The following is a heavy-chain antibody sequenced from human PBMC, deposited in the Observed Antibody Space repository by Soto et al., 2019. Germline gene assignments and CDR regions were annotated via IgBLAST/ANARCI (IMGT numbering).Heavy chain of an antibody. V-gene: IGHV1-18*01. J-gene: IGHJ4*02. CDR1: GYTFTSYG. Sequence: QVQLVQSGAEVKKPGASVKVSCKASGYTFTSYGISWVRQAPGQGLEWLGWISAYNGNTNYARNLQGRVTVTADTSTTTAYMEVRSLRSDDPAVYYCARDRGIVIVGGTIPDYWGQGTLVTVSS. CDR2: ISAYNGNT. D-gene: IGHD1-26*01. CDR3: ARDRGIVIVGGTIPDY.